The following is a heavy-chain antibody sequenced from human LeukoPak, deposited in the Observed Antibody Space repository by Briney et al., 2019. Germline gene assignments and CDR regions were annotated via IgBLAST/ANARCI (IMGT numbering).Heavy chain of an antibody. J-gene: IGHJ4*02. CDR2: ISSSSSYI. CDR3: ARGTDTAMND. V-gene: IGHV3-21*01. Sequence: GGSLRLSCTASGFTFSGYGMHWVRQAPGKGLEWVSSISSSSSYIYYADSVKGRFTISRDNAKNSLYLQMNSLRAEDTAVYYCARGTDTAMNDWGQGTLVTVSS. CDR1: GFTFSGYG. D-gene: IGHD5-18*01.